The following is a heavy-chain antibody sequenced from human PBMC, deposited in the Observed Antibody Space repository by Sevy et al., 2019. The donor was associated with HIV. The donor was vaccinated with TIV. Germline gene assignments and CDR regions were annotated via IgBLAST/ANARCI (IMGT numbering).Heavy chain of an antibody. V-gene: IGHV3-49*03. J-gene: IGHJ4*02. CDR3: TRGYYYDSSCYSDY. CDR1: GFTFGDYA. Sequence: GGSLRLSCTGSGFTFGDYAMSWFRQAPGMGLEWVGFIRSKDYGGATEYAASVKGRFTISRDDSKSIADLQMNSLKTEDTAVYYCTRGYYYDSSCYSDYWGQGTLVTVSS. CDR2: IRSKDYGGAT. D-gene: IGHD3-22*01.